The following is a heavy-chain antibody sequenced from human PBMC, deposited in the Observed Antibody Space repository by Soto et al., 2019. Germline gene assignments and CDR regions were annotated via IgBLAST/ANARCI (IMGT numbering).Heavy chain of an antibody. CDR3: AKDIGRYYYIDV. Sequence: QVQLVESGGGVVQPGRSLRLSCAASGVTFSRYGMYWVRQAPGKGLEWVTIISNDGSNKNYADSVKGRFTISRDNSKNTLYLQMNSLRAEDTAVYYCAKDIGRYYYIDVWGKGTTVTVSS. V-gene: IGHV3-30*18. D-gene: IGHD1-26*01. CDR2: ISNDGSNK. CDR1: GVTFSRYG. J-gene: IGHJ6*03.